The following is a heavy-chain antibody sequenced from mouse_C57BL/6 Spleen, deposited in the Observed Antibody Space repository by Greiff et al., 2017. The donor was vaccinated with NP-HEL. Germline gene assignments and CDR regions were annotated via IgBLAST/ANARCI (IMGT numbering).Heavy chain of an antibody. J-gene: IGHJ2*01. CDR3: ARSDRYGSLYYFDY. Sequence: QVQLKQSGAELARPGASVKLSCKASGYTFTSYGISWVKQRTGQGLEWIGEIYPRSGNTYYNEKFKGKATLTADKSSSTAYMELRSLTSEDSAVYFCARSDRYGSLYYFDYWGQGTTLTVSS. D-gene: IGHD1-1*01. CDR1: GYTFTSYG. V-gene: IGHV1-81*01. CDR2: IYPRSGNT.